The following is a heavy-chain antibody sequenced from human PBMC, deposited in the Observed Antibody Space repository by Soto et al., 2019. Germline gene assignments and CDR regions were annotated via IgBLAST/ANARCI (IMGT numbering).Heavy chain of an antibody. CDR3: AKNWVLPEMQKTYYHGSGSYYGAFDI. CDR2: ISGSGGST. D-gene: IGHD3-10*01. J-gene: IGHJ3*02. CDR1: GFTFSSYA. Sequence: EVQLLESGGGLVQPGGSLRLSCAASGFTFSSYAMSWVRQAPGKGLEWVSAISGSGGSTYYADSVKGRFTISRDNSKNTLYLQMNSLRAEDTAVYYCAKNWVLPEMQKTYYHGSGSYYGAFDIWGQGTMVTVSS. V-gene: IGHV3-23*01.